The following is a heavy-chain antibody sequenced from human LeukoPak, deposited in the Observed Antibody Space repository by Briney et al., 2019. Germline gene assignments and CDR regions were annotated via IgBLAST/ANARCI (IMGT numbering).Heavy chain of an antibody. J-gene: IGHJ4*02. CDR3: ARGLPPLGPNDY. CDR1: GGSFSGYY. CDR2: INHSGST. Sequence: SETLSLTCAVYGGSFSGYYWSWIRQPPGKGLEWIGEINHSGSTNYNPSLKSRVTISVDTSKNQLSLKLSSVTAADTAVYYCARGLPPLGPNDYWGQGTLVTVSS. D-gene: IGHD3-16*01. V-gene: IGHV4-34*01.